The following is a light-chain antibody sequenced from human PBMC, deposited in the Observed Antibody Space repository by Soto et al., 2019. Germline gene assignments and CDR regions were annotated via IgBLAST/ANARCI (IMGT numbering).Light chain of an antibody. CDR2: EVS. CDR1: SNDVGGYDY. J-gene: IGLJ1*01. V-gene: IGLV2-14*01. CDR3: SSYTSRSTL. Sequence: QSAVTQPASVSGSPGQSITISCTGTSNDVGGYDYVSWYQQEPGKAPKVIIYEVSNRPSGVSDRFSGSKSGNMASLTISGLQAADEADYYCSSYTSRSTLFGTGTKVTVL.